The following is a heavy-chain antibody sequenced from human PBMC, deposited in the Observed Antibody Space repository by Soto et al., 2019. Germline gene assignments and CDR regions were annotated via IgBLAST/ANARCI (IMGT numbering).Heavy chain of an antibody. V-gene: IGHV4-30-2*01. CDR2: IYHSGST. CDR3: AREGNLGRWIQPLDS. D-gene: IGHD2-2*03. CDR1: GGSIISGGYS. J-gene: IGHJ4*02. Sequence: SETLSLTCAVSGGSIISGGYSWSLIRQPPGKGLEWIGYIYHSGSTYYNPSLKSRVTISVDRSKNQFSLKLISVTTADTAVYFCAREGNLGRWIQPLDSWGQGTLVTVSS.